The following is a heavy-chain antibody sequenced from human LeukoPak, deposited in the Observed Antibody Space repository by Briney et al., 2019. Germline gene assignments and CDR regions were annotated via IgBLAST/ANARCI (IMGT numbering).Heavy chain of an antibody. CDR1: GGSISSSSYY. CDR2: IYNSGST. J-gene: IGHJ4*02. CDR3: AARGYNYVSFDF. Sequence: SETLSLTCTVSGGSISSSSYYWGWIRQPPGKGLEWIGSIYNSGSTYYNPSLKSRVTISVDTSKNQFSLRLSSVTAADTAVYYCAARGYNYVSFDFWGQGTLATVSS. V-gene: IGHV4-39*07. D-gene: IGHD5-18*01.